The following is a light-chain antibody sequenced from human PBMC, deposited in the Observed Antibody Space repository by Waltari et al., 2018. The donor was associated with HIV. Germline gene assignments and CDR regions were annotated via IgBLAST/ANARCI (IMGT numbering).Light chain of an antibody. Sequence: QSVLTQSPSASGPHGQRVTISCSGSSSNIGTHLVYWYQQVPGTAPKLVIHRNDQRPSGVPDRFSGSKSGTSASLAISGLRSEDEADYYCAAWDDSLGDYVFGIGTTVTVL. CDR1: SSNIGTHL. V-gene: IGLV1-47*01. CDR3: AAWDDSLGDYV. CDR2: RND. J-gene: IGLJ1*01.